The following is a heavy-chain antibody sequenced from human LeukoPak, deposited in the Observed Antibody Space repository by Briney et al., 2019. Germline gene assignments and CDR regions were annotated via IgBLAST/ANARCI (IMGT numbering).Heavy chain of an antibody. D-gene: IGHD3-16*01. Sequence: PSETLSLTCAVYGGSFSGYYWSWIRQPPGKGLEWIGSIYYSGSTYYNPSLKSRVTISVDTSKNQFSLKVSSVTAADTAVYYCARDGGGSTRFDPWGEGTLVTVSS. V-gene: IGHV4-34*01. CDR2: IYYSGST. CDR1: GGSFSGYY. J-gene: IGHJ5*02. CDR3: ARDGGGSTRFDP.